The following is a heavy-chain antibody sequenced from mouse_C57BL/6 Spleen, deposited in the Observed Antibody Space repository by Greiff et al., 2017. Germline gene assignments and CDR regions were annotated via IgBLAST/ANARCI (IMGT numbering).Heavy chain of an antibody. CDR3: ARPYYGSRPAWFAY. Sequence: VQLQQSGPELVKPGASVKISCKASGYAFSSSWMNWVKQRPGKGLEWIGRIYPGDGDTNYNGKFKGKATLTADKSSSTAYMQLSSLTSEDSAVYFCARPYYGSRPAWFAYWGQGTLVTVSA. CDR1: GYAFSSSW. D-gene: IGHD1-1*01. V-gene: IGHV1-82*01. J-gene: IGHJ3*01. CDR2: IYPGDGDT.